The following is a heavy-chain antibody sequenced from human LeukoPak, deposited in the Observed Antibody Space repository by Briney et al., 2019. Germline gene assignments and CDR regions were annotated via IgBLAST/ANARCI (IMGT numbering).Heavy chain of an antibody. J-gene: IGHJ4*02. V-gene: IGHV4-30-4*01. CDR2: IYYSEST. CDR3: ARVEGDYDILTGYAVTYYFDY. D-gene: IGHD3-9*01. Sequence: PSETLSLTCTVSGGSISSGDYYWSWIRQPPGKGLEWIGYIYYSESTYYNPSLKSRVTISVDTSKNQFSLNLSSVTAADTAVYYCARVEGDYDILTGYAVTYYFDYRGQGTLVTVSS. CDR1: GGSISSGDYY.